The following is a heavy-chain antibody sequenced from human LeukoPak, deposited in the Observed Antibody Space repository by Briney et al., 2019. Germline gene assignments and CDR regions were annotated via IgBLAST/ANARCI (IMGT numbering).Heavy chain of an antibody. CDR2: ISAYNGNT. Sequence: GASVKVSCKASGYTLTSYGISWVRQAPGQGLEWMGWISAYNGNTNYAQKLQGRVTMTTDTSTSTAYMELRSLRSDDTAVHYCARDGEGYCSSTSCYLDPWGQGTLVTVSS. V-gene: IGHV1-18*04. J-gene: IGHJ5*02. CDR1: GYTLTSYG. CDR3: ARDGEGYCSSTSCYLDP. D-gene: IGHD2-2*01.